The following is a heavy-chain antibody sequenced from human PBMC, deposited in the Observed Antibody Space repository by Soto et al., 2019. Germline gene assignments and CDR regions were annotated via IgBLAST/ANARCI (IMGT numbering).Heavy chain of an antibody. CDR1: GFTFSSYS. D-gene: IGHD3-10*01. CDR2: ISGGVIST. J-gene: IGHJ5*02. CDR3: AKDAITMVRRANCWFDP. V-gene: IGHV3-23*01. Sequence: EVQLLESGGGLVQPGGSLTLSCAASGFTFSSYSMTWVRQAPGKGLEWVSAISGGVISTYYADSVMGLFIISIDNSWNTLCLQMTRLRAEDITVYYCAKDAITMVRRANCWFDPWGQRTLVIVSS.